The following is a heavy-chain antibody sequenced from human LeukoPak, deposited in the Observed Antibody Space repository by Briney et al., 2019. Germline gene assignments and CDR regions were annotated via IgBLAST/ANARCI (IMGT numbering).Heavy chain of an antibody. V-gene: IGHV1-8*01. D-gene: IGHD1-1*01. CDR3: ARVRTAGQLERSGGFRWFDP. J-gene: IGHJ5*02. CDR1: GYTFTSYD. CDR2: MNPNSGNT. Sequence: ASVKVSCKASGYTFTSYDINWVRPATGQGLEWMGWMNPNSGNTGYAQKFQGRVTMTRNTSISIAYMELSSLRSEDTAVYYCARVRTAGQLERSGGFRWFDPWGQGTLVTVSS.